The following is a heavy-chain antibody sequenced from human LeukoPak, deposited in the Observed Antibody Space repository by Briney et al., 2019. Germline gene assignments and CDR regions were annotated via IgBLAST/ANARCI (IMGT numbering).Heavy chain of an antibody. CDR1: GGSISSDDYF. CDR2: IYHRGST. J-gene: IGHJ4*02. V-gene: IGHV4-30-2*01. Sequence: SQTLSLTCAVSGGSISSDDYFWSWIRQPPGKGLEWIGYIYHRGSTSYNPSLKSRVTISLDKSRNQFSLNLSSVTAADTAVYYCARAPYDILTGYFLFGSWGQGTLVTVSS. D-gene: IGHD3-9*01. CDR3: ARAPYDILTGYFLFGS.